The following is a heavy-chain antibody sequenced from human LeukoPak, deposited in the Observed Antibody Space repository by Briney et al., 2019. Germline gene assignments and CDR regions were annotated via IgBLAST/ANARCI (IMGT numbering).Heavy chain of an antibody. J-gene: IGHJ5*02. D-gene: IGHD3-3*01. CDR1: GGTFSSYA. CDR3: ARDYITMFGGVKGYNRFDP. V-gene: IGHV1-69*13. CDR2: IIPIFGTA. Sequence: SVKVSCKASGGTFSSYAISWVRQAPGQGLEWMGGIIPIFGTANYAQKFQGRVTITADESTSTAYMELGSLRSEDQAVYYCARDYITMFGGVKGYNRFDPWGQGTLVTVSS.